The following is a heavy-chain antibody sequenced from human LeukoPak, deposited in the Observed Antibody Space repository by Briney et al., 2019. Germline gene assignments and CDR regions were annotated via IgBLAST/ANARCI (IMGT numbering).Heavy chain of an antibody. CDR3: ARSLRRATLPLDF. V-gene: IGHV4-59*01. Sequence: KPSETLSLTCTVSGGSISTYYWNWIRQPPGKGLEWIGYIYYNGSTNYNPSLKSRVTISVDTSKNQFSLMLNSVTAADTAIYYCARSLRRATLPLDFWGQGTLVTVSS. CDR2: IYYNGST. J-gene: IGHJ4*02. D-gene: IGHD5/OR15-5a*01. CDR1: GGSISTYY.